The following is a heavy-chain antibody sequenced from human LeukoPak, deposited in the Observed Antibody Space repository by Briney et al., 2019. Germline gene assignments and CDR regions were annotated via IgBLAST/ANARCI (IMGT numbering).Heavy chain of an antibody. Sequence: PGGSLRLSCAASGFTFSSYWMNWVRQAPGKGLEWIGSASYSGNTYYNPSLKSRVTILVDTSKNQFSLKMTSVTAADTAVYYCARDQYYDVSTYYEIDYWGQGTLVTVSS. CDR2: ASYSGNT. D-gene: IGHD3-22*01. V-gene: IGHV4-39*07. J-gene: IGHJ4*02. CDR3: ARDQYYDVSTYYEIDY. CDR1: GFTFSSYW.